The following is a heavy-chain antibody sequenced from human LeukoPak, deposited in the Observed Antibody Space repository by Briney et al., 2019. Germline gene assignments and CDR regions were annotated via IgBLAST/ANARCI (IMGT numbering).Heavy chain of an antibody. Sequence: SETLSLTCAVSGGSFSGYYWSWIRQSPGKGLEWIGEINHSGNTNYNPSLKSRVTISMETSKNLFSLKLSSVTAADTAVYYCARAGFRLRYFDWLSLRGDFDYWGQGTLVTVSS. CDR3: ARAGFRLRYFDWLSLRGDFDY. V-gene: IGHV4-34*01. CDR1: GGSFSGYY. D-gene: IGHD3-9*01. CDR2: INHSGNT. J-gene: IGHJ4*02.